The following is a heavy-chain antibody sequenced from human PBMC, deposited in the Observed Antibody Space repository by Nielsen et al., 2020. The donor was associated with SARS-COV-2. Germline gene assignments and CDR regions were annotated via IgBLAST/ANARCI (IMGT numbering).Heavy chain of an antibody. D-gene: IGHD3-9*01. CDR2: IKQDGSEK. Sequence: GGSLRLSCAASGFTFSSYSMNWVRQAPGKGLEWVANIKQDGSEKYYVDSVKGRFTISRDNAKNSLYLQMNSLRAEDTAVYYCAKDLSLSYDILTGYYPPGPYYYYGMDVWGQGTTVTVSS. V-gene: IGHV3-7*01. J-gene: IGHJ6*02. CDR3: AKDLSLSYDILTGYYPPGPYYYYGMDV. CDR1: GFTFSSYS.